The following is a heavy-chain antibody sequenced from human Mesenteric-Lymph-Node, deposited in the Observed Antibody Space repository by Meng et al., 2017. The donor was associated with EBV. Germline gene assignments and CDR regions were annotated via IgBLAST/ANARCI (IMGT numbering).Heavy chain of an antibody. CDR1: GYTFTGYY. CDR2: INPNSGDT. CDR3: ATLPAASTPHFSA. D-gene: IGHD2-2*01. V-gene: IGHV1-2*04. Sequence: QVQLVQSGAEMKKPGASVKVSCKASGYTFTGYYLHWVRQAPGQGLEWMGWINPNSGDTNYAQKFQGWVTMTRDTSINTAYMELSSLRSDATAVYYCATLPAASTPHFSAWGQGTLVTVS. J-gene: IGHJ4*02.